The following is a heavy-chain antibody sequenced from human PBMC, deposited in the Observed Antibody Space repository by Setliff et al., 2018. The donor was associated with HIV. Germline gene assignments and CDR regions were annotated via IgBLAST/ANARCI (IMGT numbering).Heavy chain of an antibody. CDR1: GFTFSSYA. D-gene: IGHD6-13*01. J-gene: IGHJ6*02. CDR2: ISYDGSNK. CDR3: ALGGYGIAAAGTIYYYYGLDV. V-gene: IGHV3-30-3*01. Sequence: PGGSLRLSCAASGFTFSSYAMHWVRQAPGKGLEWVAVISYDGSNKYYADSVKGRFTISRDNSKNTLYLKMNSLRAEDTAVYYCALGGYGIAAAGTIYYYYGLDVWGQGTTVTVSS.